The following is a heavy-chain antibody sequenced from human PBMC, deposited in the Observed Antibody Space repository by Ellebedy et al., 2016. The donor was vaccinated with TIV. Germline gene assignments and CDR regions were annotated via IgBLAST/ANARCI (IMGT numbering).Heavy chain of an antibody. V-gene: IGHV3-73*01. CDR2: IRSKANNYAT. CDR3: IRRSDFYHDSSGYYSFDY. J-gene: IGHJ4*02. CDR1: GFTLSGSV. D-gene: IGHD3-22*01. Sequence: PGGSLRLSCAASGFTLSGSVMHWVRQASGKGLEWVGRIRSKANNYATAYAASVKGRFTISRDDSKNTAYLQMNSLKSEDTAVYYCIRRSDFYHDSSGYYSFDYWGQGSLVTVSS.